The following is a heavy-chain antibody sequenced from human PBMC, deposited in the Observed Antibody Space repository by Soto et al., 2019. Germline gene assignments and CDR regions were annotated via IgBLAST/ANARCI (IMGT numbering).Heavy chain of an antibody. CDR3: ARGSPSITMIVVVITDFDY. Sequence: ASVKVSCKASGYTFTSYAMHWVRQAPGQRPEWMGWINAGNGNTKYSQKFQGRATITRDTSASTAYMELSSLRSEDTAVYYCARGSPSITMIVVVITDFDYWGQGTLVTVSS. CDR1: GYTFTSYA. CDR2: INAGNGNT. D-gene: IGHD3-22*01. V-gene: IGHV1-3*01. J-gene: IGHJ4*02.